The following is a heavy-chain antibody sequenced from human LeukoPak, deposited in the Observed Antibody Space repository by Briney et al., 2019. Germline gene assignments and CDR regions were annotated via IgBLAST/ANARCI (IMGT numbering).Heavy chain of an antibody. D-gene: IGHD5-24*01. CDR1: GYTFTSYG. CDR3: ARDEGGVEMATIGFDY. V-gene: IGHV1-18*01. Sequence: GASVKVSCKASGYTFTSYGISWVRQAPGQGLEWMGWISAYNGNTNYAQKLQGRVTMTTDTSTSTAYMELRSLRSDDTAVYYCARDEGGVEMATIGFDYWGQGTLVTVSS. CDR2: ISAYNGNT. J-gene: IGHJ4*02.